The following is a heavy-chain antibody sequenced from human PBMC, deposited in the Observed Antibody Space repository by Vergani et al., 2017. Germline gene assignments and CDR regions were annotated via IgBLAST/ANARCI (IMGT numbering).Heavy chain of an antibody. CDR3: ARDTGGLIAAAGYFDY. J-gene: IGHJ4*02. D-gene: IGHD6-13*01. CDR1: GGTFSSYA. V-gene: IGHV1-69*06. Sequence: QVQLVQSGAEVKKPGSSVKVSCKASGGTFSSYAISWVRQAPGQGLEWMGGIIPIFGTANYAQKFQGRVTITADKSTSTAYMELSSLRSEDTAVYYCARDTGGLIAAAGYFDYWGQGTLVTVSS. CDR2: IIPIFGTA.